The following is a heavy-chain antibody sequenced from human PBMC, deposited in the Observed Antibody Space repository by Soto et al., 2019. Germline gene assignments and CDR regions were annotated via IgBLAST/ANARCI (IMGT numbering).Heavy chain of an antibody. CDR2: INHSGST. D-gene: IGHD2-2*01. CDR1: GGSFSGYY. Sequence: SETLSLTCAVYGGSFSGYYWSWIRQPPGKGLEWIGEINHSGSTNYNPSLKSRVTISVDTSKNQFSLKLSSVTAADTAVYYCARGGRDIVVVPAAKVTHYYYYMDVWGKGPRSPSP. J-gene: IGHJ6*03. CDR3: ARGGRDIVVVPAAKVTHYYYYMDV. V-gene: IGHV4-34*01.